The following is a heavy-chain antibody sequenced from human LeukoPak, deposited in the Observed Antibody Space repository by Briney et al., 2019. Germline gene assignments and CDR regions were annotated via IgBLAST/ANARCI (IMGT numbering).Heavy chain of an antibody. CDR1: GFTFSSYW. J-gene: IGHJ4*02. D-gene: IGHD3-10*01. CDR2: ISSSSSYI. V-gene: IGHV3-21*01. CDR3: ARDFAFYYYGSGSQLNHFDY. Sequence: PGGSLRLSCAASGFTFSSYWMSWVRQAPGKGLEWVSSISSSSSYIYYADSVKGRFTISRDNAKNSLYLQMNSLRAEDTAVYYCARDFAFYYYGSGSQLNHFDYWGQGTLVTVSS.